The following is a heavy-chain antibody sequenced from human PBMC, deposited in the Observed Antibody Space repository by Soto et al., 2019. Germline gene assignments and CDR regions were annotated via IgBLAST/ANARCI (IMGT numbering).Heavy chain of an antibody. Sequence: PGGTLRLSCAASGFTFSSYSMNWVRQAPGKGLEWVSYISSGSSTIYYADSVKGRFTIYRATAKNSLYLQMNSLRDEDTAVYYCARNYDFWSGYSHYGMDVWGQGTTVTVSS. V-gene: IGHV3-48*02. D-gene: IGHD3-3*01. J-gene: IGHJ6*02. CDR1: GFTFSSYS. CDR2: ISSGSSTI. CDR3: ARNYDFWSGYSHYGMDV.